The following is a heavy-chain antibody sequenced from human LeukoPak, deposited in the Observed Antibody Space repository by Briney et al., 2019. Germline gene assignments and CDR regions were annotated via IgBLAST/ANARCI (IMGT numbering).Heavy chain of an antibody. D-gene: IGHD2-15*01. J-gene: IGHJ4*02. CDR1: GYTFKGYG. CDR2: ISAYNGNT. Sequence: GATLKGICKASGYTFKGYGISRVRQATRQGLEWMGWISAYNGNTNYAQKLQGRVTMTTDTSTSTAYMELRSLRSDDTAVYYCARVSRRRSYCSGGSCYSFFDYWGQGTLVTVSS. V-gene: IGHV1-18*01. CDR3: ARVSRRRSYCSGGSCYSFFDY.